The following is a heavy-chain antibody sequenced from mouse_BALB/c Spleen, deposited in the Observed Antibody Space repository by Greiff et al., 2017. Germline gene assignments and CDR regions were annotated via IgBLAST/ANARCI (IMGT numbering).Heavy chain of an antibody. D-gene: IGHD2-10*02. CDR3: ARSYGNYYAMDY. CDR1: GFTFSSFG. Sequence: EVNVVESGVGLVQPGGSRKLSCAASGFTFSSFGMHWVRQAPEKGLEWVAYISSGSSTIYYADTVKGRFTISRDNPKNTLFLQMTSLRSEDTAMYYCARSYGNYYAMDYWGQGTSVTVSS. J-gene: IGHJ4*01. CDR2: ISSGSSTI. V-gene: IGHV5-17*02.